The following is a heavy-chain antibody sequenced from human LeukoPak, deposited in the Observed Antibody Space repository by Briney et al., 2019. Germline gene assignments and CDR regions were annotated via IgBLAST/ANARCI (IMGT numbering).Heavy chain of an antibody. Sequence: PGGSLRLSCAASGFTFSSYGMHWVRQAPGKGLEWVAVIWYGGSNKYYADSVKGRFTISRDNSKNTLYLQMNSLRAEDTAVYYCARELDTAMVTAFDYWGQGTLVTVSS. CDR3: ARELDTAMVTAFDY. CDR2: IWYGGSNK. V-gene: IGHV3-33*08. J-gene: IGHJ4*02. D-gene: IGHD5-18*01. CDR1: GFTFSSYG.